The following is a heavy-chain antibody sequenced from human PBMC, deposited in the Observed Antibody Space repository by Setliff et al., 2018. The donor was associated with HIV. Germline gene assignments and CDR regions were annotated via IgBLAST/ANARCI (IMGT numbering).Heavy chain of an antibody. D-gene: IGHD3-22*01. V-gene: IGHV3-23*01. CDR1: GFTFSNYA. Sequence: PGRSLRLSCAASGFTFSNYAMSWVRQAPGEGLEWVSAILSTGERTFYADSVKGRFTISRDNSKNTVYLQMNSLRAEDTAEYYCAKELAASGLGYFDSWGRGILVTVSS. CDR3: AKELAASGLGYFDS. J-gene: IGHJ4*02. CDR2: ILSTGERT.